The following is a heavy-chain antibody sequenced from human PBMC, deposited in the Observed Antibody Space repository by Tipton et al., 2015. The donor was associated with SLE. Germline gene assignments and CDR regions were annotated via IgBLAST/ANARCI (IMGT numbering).Heavy chain of an antibody. CDR2: INHSGST. V-gene: IGHV4-34*01. CDR1: GGSFSGYY. Sequence: TLSLTCAVYGGSFSGYYWIGEINHSGSTNYNPSLKSRVTISVDTSKNQFSLKLSSVTAADTAVYYCAREGGDDYGVYNWFDPWGQGTLVTVSS. CDR3: AREGGDDYGVYNWFDP. D-gene: IGHD4-17*01. J-gene: IGHJ5*02.